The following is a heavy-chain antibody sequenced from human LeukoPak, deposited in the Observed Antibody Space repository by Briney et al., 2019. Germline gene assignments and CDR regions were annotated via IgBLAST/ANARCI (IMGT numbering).Heavy chain of an antibody. CDR1: GFTFDNYE. D-gene: IGHD5-18*01. CDR3: ARLRGYSYGYGDY. CDR2: ISVSGDTI. V-gene: IGHV3-48*03. Sequence: PGGSLRLSCAASGFTFDNYEMNWVRQAPGKGLEWVSYISVSGDTIYYADSVKGRFTISRDTAKNSLYLQMVSLRAEDTAVYYCARLRGYSYGYGDYWGQGTLVTVSS. J-gene: IGHJ4*02.